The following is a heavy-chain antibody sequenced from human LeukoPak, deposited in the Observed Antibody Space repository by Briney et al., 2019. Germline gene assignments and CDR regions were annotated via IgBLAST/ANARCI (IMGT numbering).Heavy chain of an antibody. CDR1: GFIFSNYA. D-gene: IGHD3-16*01. J-gene: IGHJ4*02. CDR2: ISGSGGST. CDR3: AKVMRVYYDYVWGSSYYFDY. V-gene: IGHV3-23*01. Sequence: PGGSLRLSCAASGFIFSNYALSWVRQAPGKGLEWVSTISGSGGSTYYADCVRGRFTISRDNSKNTLYLQMNSLRAGDTAVYYCAKVMRVYYDYVWGSSYYFDYWGQGTLVAVSS.